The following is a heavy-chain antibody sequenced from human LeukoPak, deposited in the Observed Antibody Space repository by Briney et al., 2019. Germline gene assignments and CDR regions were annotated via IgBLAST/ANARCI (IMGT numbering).Heavy chain of an antibody. J-gene: IGHJ4*02. Sequence: GRSLRLSCAASGFTFSSYGMHWVRQAPGKGLEWVAVIWYDGSNKYYADSVKGRFTISRDNSKNTLYLQMNSLRAEDTAVYYCAREALAAAGTSYFDYWGQGTLVTVSS. CDR2: IWYDGSNK. CDR3: AREALAAAGTSYFDY. D-gene: IGHD6-13*01. V-gene: IGHV3-33*01. CDR1: GFTFSSYG.